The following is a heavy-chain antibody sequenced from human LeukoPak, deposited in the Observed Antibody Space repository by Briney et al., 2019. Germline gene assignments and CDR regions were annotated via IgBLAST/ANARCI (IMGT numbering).Heavy chain of an antibody. V-gene: IGHV3-7*04. J-gene: IGHJ3*02. CDR1: GFTFSSYW. D-gene: IGHD3-22*01. CDR2: IRQDGSEK. CDR3: ARAAWYDSSGYYPDAFDI. Sequence: GGSLRLSCAASGFTFSSYWMSWVRQAPGKGLEWVANIRQDGSEKYYVDSVKGRFTISRDNAKNSLYLQMNSLRAEDTAVYYCARAAWYDSSGYYPDAFDIWGQGTMVTVSS.